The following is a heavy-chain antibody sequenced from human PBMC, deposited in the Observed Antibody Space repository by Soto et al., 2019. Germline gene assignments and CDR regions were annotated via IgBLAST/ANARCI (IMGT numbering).Heavy chain of an antibody. Sequence: EVQLVESGGGLVQPGGSLRLTCAASGFTVSSNYMSWVRQAPGKGLEWVSVIYSGGSTYYADSVKGRFTISRHNSKNTLYLQMNSLRAEDTAVYYCARGRDCGGDCPNWFDPWGQGTLVTVSS. V-gene: IGHV3-53*04. CDR1: GFTVSSNY. CDR3: ARGRDCGGDCPNWFDP. J-gene: IGHJ5*02. CDR2: IYSGGST. D-gene: IGHD2-21*02.